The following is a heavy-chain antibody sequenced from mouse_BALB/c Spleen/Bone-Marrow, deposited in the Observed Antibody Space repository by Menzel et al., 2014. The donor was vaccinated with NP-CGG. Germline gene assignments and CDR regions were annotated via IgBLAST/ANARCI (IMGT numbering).Heavy chain of an antibody. CDR2: ISSGSSTI. D-gene: IGHD2-4*01. V-gene: IGHV5-17*02. J-gene: IGHJ2*01. CDR3: ASDYDYFDY. Sequence: EVKLVDSGGGLVQPGRSRKLSCAASGFTFSSFGMHWVRQAPEKGLAWVAYISSGSSTIYYADTVKGRFTISRDNPKNTLYLQMSSLRSEDTAMYYCASDYDYFDYWGQGTTLTVSS. CDR1: GFTFSSFG.